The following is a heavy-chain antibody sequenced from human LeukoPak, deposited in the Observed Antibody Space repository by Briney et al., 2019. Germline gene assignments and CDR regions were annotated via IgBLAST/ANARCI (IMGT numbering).Heavy chain of an antibody. CDR2: INLNSGGT. V-gene: IGHV1-2*02. Sequence: ASVKVSCKASGYTFTGYYMHWVPQAPGQELEWMGWINLNSGGTNYAQKFQGRVTMTRDTSISTAYMELSRLRSDDTAVYYCSRGYRSGWYFDYWGQGTLVTVSS. CDR3: SRGYRSGWYFDY. CDR1: GYTFTGYY. D-gene: IGHD6-19*01. J-gene: IGHJ4*02.